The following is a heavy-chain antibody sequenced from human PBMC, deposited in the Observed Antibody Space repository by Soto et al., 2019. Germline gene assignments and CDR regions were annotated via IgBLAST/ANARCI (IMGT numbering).Heavy chain of an antibody. Sequence: KFSCKASGRTFSSYAITWVRQAPGQGLEWMGGIIPIFGTANYAQKFQGRVTITADESTSTAYMELSSLRSEDTAVYYCASPGMTRGKRAFDIWCQGTMVTVS. CDR1: GRTFSSYA. CDR3: ASPGMTRGKRAFDI. CDR2: IIPIFGTA. D-gene: IGHD6-13*01. J-gene: IGHJ3*02. V-gene: IGHV1-69*01.